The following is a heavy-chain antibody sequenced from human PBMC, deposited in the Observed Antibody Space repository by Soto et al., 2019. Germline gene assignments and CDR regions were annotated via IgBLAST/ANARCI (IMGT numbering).Heavy chain of an antibody. D-gene: IGHD3-10*01. V-gene: IGHV4-59*01. Sequence: SETLSLTYLVSGGSIRDYVWTWIRQPPGKGLEWIGYISSTGTINYNSSLKSRVTISLDTSRNLFSLKLSSVTPADTAVYFCARDRKLVIPGNYYYYGMDVWGQGTTVT. CDR3: ARDRKLVIPGNYYYYGMDV. J-gene: IGHJ6*02. CDR2: ISSTGTI. CDR1: GGSIRDYV.